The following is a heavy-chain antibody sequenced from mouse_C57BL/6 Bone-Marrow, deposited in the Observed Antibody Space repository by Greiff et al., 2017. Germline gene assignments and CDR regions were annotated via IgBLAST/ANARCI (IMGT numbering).Heavy chain of an antibody. J-gene: IGHJ4*01. V-gene: IGHV1-69*01. CDR2: IDPSDSYI. Sequence: VQLQQPGAELVMPGASVKLSCTASGYTFTSYWMHWVKQRPGQGLEWIGEIDPSDSYIYYTQKFKGKCTFTVDKASSTAYMQLSSLKSEDSAVYYCARGRLRQRRYAMDYWGQGTSVTVSS. D-gene: IGHD2-4*01. CDR3: ARGRLRQRRYAMDY. CDR1: GYTFTSYW.